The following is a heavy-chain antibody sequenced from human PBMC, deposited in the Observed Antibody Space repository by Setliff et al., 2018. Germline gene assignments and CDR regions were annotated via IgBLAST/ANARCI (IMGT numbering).Heavy chain of an antibody. V-gene: IGHV4-59*01. CDR1: GGSISSYY. CDR3: ARHLLVQGTYHFDY. CDR2: IYYSGST. D-gene: IGHD3-10*01. Sequence: PSETLSLTCTVSGGSISSYYWSWIRQPPGKGLEWIGYIYYSGSTNYNPSLKSRVTISVDTSKNQFSLKLSSVTAADTAVYYCARHLLVQGTYHFDYWGQGSPVTVSS. J-gene: IGHJ4*02.